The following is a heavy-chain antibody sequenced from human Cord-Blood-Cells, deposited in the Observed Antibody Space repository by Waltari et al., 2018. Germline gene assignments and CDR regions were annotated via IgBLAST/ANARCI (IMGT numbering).Heavy chain of an antibody. CDR3: ARSGVGYSGYDFWFDP. Sequence: QVQLQESGLGLVKPSQTLSLTCTVSGGSISSGGYYWSWIRQHPGKGLEWIGYIYYSGSTYYNPSLKSRVTISVDTSKNQFSLKLSSVTAADTAVYYCARSGVGYSGYDFWFDPWGQGTLVTVSS. CDR2: IYYSGST. J-gene: IGHJ5*02. V-gene: IGHV4-31*03. CDR1: GGSISSGGYY. D-gene: IGHD5-12*01.